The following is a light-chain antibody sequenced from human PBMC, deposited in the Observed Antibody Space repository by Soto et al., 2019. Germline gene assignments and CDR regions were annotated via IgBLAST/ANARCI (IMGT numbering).Light chain of an antibody. V-gene: IGLV2-14*01. Sequence: QSALTQPASVSGSPGQSITISCTGTSRDVGGYNYVSWYQQHPGKAPKLMIYDVSNRPSGVSNRFSGSKSGNTASLTISGLQAEDEADYYFSSYTSSSTRVFGGGTKLTVL. J-gene: IGLJ3*02. CDR3: SSYTSSSTRV. CDR2: DVS. CDR1: SRDVGGYNY.